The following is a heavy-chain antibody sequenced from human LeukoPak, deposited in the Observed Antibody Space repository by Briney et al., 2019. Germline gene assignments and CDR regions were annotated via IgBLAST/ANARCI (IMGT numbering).Heavy chain of an antibody. CDR2: IYASGNT. Sequence: SETLSLTCTVSGGSISSYYWSWVRQPAGKGLEWIGRIYASGNTNYNPSLKGRVTMTVDTSKNQFFLNLSPVTAADTAVYYCARGRGSSWYYFDSWGQGTLVTVSS. V-gene: IGHV4-4*07. CDR1: GGSISSYY. CDR3: ARGRGSSWYYFDS. J-gene: IGHJ4*02. D-gene: IGHD6-13*01.